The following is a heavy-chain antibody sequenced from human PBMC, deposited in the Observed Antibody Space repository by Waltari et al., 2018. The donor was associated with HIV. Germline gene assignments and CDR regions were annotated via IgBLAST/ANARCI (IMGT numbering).Heavy chain of an antibody. CDR1: GYTFTGYF. CDR3: ARASSQWLIEY. Sequence: QVQLIQSGAEVKKPGASVKVSCKTSGYTFTGYFVHWVRQAPGQGREWMGWSNPYSGGTNSARKFQGRVTMTRDASISTTYMDLTSLRSDDTAVYYCARASSQWLIEYWGQGTLVTVSS. D-gene: IGHD6-19*01. J-gene: IGHJ4*02. V-gene: IGHV1-2*02. CDR2: SNPYSGGT.